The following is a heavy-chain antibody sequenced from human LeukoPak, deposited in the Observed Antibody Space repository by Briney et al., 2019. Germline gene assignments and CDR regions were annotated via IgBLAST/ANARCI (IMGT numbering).Heavy chain of an antibody. V-gene: IGHV3-48*02. CDR3: ARDYYGDYLFDH. Sequence: GESLRLPCAASGFTFSSYSMNWVRQAPGKGLGWVSYISSDSTTIYYAASVKGRFTISRDNAKNSLYLQMNSLRDEDTAVYFCARDYYGDYLFDHWGQGTLVTVSS. J-gene: IGHJ4*02. CDR1: GFTFSSYS. CDR2: ISSDSTTI. D-gene: IGHD4-17*01.